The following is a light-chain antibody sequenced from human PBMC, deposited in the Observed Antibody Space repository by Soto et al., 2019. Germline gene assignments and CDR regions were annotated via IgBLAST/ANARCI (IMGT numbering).Light chain of an antibody. CDR3: QSYESTVSGSLV. CDR2: VNN. J-gene: IGLJ3*02. CDR1: SSNIGACYD. V-gene: IGLV1-40*01. Sequence: QSVLTKPHSVSGAPGQWVNISCTGSSSNIGACYDVRWYQHLPGTAPKLLLYVNNNRPSGVPDRFSGSKSGTSASLAITGLQAEDEADYYCQSYESTVSGSLVFGAGTKVTVL.